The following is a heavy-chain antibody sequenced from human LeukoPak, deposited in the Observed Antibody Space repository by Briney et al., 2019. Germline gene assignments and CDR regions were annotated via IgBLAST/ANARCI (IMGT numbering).Heavy chain of an antibody. J-gene: IGHJ4*02. V-gene: IGHV3-23*01. D-gene: IGHD2-15*01. CDR2: ISGSGGST. CDR3: AKGVIVVVVAATDY. CDR1: GFTFSSYA. Sequence: PGGSLRLSCAASGFTFSSYAMSWVRQAPGKGLEWVSAISGSGGSTYYADSVKGRFTISRDNSKNTLYLQMNSLRAEDTAVYYCAKGVIVVVVAATDYWGQGTLVTVSS.